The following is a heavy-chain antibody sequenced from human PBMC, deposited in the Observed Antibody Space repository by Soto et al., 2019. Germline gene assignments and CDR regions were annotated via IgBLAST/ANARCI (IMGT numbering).Heavy chain of an antibody. CDR2: IYYTGTT. Sequence: TLXHSCSLSGGPIGSSNYYWGWIRQPPGKGPEWIGNIYYTGTTYYNPSLRSRITISVYTSKNQFSLRLSSVTAADTAVYFCAKSPAGLGEYYFDSWGQGTLVTVSS. D-gene: IGHD3-16*01. J-gene: IGHJ4*02. V-gene: IGHV4-39*01. CDR3: AKSPAGLGEYYFDS. CDR1: GGPIGSSNYY.